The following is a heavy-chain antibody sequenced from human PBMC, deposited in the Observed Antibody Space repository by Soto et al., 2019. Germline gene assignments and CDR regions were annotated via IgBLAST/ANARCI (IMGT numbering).Heavy chain of an antibody. CDR1: GGTFSSYA. D-gene: IGHD1-7*01. CDR3: AGPPELTRIYYYSGMDV. J-gene: IGHJ6*01. Sequence: QVQLVQSGAEVKKPGSSVKVSCKASGGTFSSYAISWVRQAPGQGLEWMGGIIPIFGTANYAQKFQGRVTITVDESTSTAYMALSSLRSEDTAVYYCAGPPELTRIYYYSGMDVWGQGTTVTVSS. CDR2: IIPIFGTA. V-gene: IGHV1-69*12.